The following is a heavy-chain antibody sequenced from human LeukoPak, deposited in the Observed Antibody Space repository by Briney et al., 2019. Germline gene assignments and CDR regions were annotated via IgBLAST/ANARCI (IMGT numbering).Heavy chain of an antibody. V-gene: IGHV4-34*01. Sequence: PSETLSLTCAVYGGSFSGYYWSWIRQPPGKGLEWIGEINHSGSTNYNPSLKSRVTISVDTSKNQFSLKLSSVTAADTAVYYCARDGGAAAGKTHWFDPWGQGTLVTVSS. CDR3: ARDGGAAAGKTHWFDP. CDR2: INHSGST. D-gene: IGHD6-13*01. J-gene: IGHJ5*02. CDR1: GGSFSGYY.